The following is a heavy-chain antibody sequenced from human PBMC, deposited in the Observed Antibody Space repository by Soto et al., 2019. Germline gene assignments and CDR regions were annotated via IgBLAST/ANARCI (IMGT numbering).Heavy chain of an antibody. V-gene: IGHV3-15*01. J-gene: IGHJ3*02. D-gene: IGHD2-2*01. Sequence: EVQLVESGGGLVKPGGSLRLSCAASGFTFSNAWMSWVRQAPGKGLEWVGRIKSKTDGGTTDYAAPVKGRFTISRDDSKNTLYLQMNSLKTEDTAVYYCTTGWVVPAALGPDAFDIWGQGTMVTVSS. CDR2: IKSKTDGGTT. CDR1: GFTFSNAW. CDR3: TTGWVVPAALGPDAFDI.